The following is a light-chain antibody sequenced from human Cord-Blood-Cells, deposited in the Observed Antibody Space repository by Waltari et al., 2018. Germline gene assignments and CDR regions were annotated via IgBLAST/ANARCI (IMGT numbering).Light chain of an antibody. CDR1: SSDVGGFNY. CDR2: DVS. J-gene: IGLJ2*01. V-gene: IGLV2-14*01. Sequence: QSALTQPASVSGSPGQSITIPCTGTSSDVGGFNYVSWYQPHPGKAPKLMIYDVSNRPSGVSNLFSGSKSGNTASLTISGLQAEDEADYYCSSYTSSSTVVFGGGTKLTVL. CDR3: SSYTSSSTVV.